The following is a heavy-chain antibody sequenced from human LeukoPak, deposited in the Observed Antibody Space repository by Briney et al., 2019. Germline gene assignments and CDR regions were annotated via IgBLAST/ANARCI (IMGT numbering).Heavy chain of an antibody. D-gene: IGHD2-2*02. CDR3: AMGHCSSSSCDRSVPGYYYYYYMDV. CDR2: MNANSGNA. Sequence: ASVKVSCKTSGYTFTSYDINWVRQAPGQGLEWMGWMNANSGNAGFAQKFQGRVTITTDESTSTAYMELSSLRSEDTAVYYCAMGHCSSSSCDRSVPGYYYYYYMDVWGKGTTVTVSS. CDR1: GYTFTSYD. V-gene: IGHV1-8*01. J-gene: IGHJ6*03.